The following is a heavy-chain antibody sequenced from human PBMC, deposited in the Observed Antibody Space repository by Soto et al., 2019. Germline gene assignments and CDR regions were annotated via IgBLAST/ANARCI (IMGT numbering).Heavy chain of an antibody. J-gene: IGHJ6*02. CDR3: ATVSSSSNAMDV. CDR2: IYHTGRA. Sequence: PSETLSLTCAVSGASISSPNWWSWVRQSPGTGLEWIGEIYHTGRAKYNPSLKSRVTLLVDKSKSEFSLKVTSVTAADTAVYYCATVSSSSNAMDVWGHGTTVTVSS. V-gene: IGHV4-4*02. D-gene: IGHD2-2*01. CDR1: GASISSPNW.